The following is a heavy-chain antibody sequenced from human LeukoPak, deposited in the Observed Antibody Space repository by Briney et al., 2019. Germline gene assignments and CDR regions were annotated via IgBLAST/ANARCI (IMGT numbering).Heavy chain of an antibody. CDR2: IYYSGST. V-gene: IGHV4-61*05. CDR1: GGSISSSVYY. CDR3: ARVPGGGTAAN. J-gene: IGHJ3*01. Sequence: SETLSLTCTVSGGSISSSVYYWAWVRQPPGKGLEWIGYIYYSGSTNYNPSLKSRVTISVDMSKNQFSLRLSSVTTADTAVYYCARVPGGGTAANWGQGTMVTVSS. D-gene: IGHD1-7*01.